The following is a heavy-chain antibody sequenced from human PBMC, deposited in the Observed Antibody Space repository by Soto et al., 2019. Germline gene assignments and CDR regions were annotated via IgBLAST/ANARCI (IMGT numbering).Heavy chain of an antibody. J-gene: IGHJ6*02. CDR3: GKPYGNGTSRNTHYRVAD. V-gene: IGHV3-30*03. CDR1: GFTFNRYA. D-gene: IGHD1-1*01. CDR2: VSFGGSDS. Sequence: GGSLRLSCAASGFTFNRYAMHWVRQAPGKGLEWVAFVSFGGSDSYYADSVRGRFTLSRDNSNNTMFLEMNNLRLEDTAVYYCGKPYGNGTSRNTHYRVADWGQGTTVTVSS.